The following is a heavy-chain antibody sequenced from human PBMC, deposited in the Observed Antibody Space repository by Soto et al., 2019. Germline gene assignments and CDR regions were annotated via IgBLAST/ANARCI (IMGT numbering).Heavy chain of an antibody. J-gene: IGHJ5*02. CDR3: ARGRGYDFWRGLSSWFDP. V-gene: IGHV4-31*03. Sequence: PSETLSLTCTVSGGSISSGGYYWSWIRQHPGKGLEWIGYIYYSGSTYYNPSLKSRVTISVDTSKNQFSLKLSSVTAADTAVYYCARGRGYDFWRGLSSWFDPWGQGTLVTVSS. D-gene: IGHD3-3*01. CDR1: GGSISSGGYY. CDR2: IYYSGST.